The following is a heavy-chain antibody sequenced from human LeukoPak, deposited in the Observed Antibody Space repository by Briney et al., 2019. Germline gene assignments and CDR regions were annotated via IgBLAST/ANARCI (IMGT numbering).Heavy chain of an antibody. V-gene: IGHV4-34*01. J-gene: IGHJ4*02. D-gene: IGHD3-10*01. CDR2: INHSGST. Sequence: SETLSLTCAVYGGSFSGYYWSWIRQPLGKGLEWIGEINHSGSTNYNPSLKSRVTISVDTSKNQFSLKLSSVTAADTAVYYCARHLNYYGSGSHHDYWGQGTLVTVSS. CDR1: GGSFSGYY. CDR3: ARHLNYYGSGSHHDY.